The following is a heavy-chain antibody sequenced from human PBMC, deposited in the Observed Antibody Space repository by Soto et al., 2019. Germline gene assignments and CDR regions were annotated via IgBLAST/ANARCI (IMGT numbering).Heavy chain of an antibody. Sequence: QVQLVESGGGLVKTSGSLRIACAASGFTFSDYYMSWVRQAPGKGLEWLSYISSSGNTIYYADSVKGRFTISRDNARNSVYLQMNSLRAEDTALYFCAKMSSENYYDPVFSWGQGTLVTVSS. CDR2: ISSSGNTI. D-gene: IGHD3-22*01. CDR1: GFTFSDYY. V-gene: IGHV3-11*01. CDR3: AKMSSENYYDPVFS. J-gene: IGHJ4*02.